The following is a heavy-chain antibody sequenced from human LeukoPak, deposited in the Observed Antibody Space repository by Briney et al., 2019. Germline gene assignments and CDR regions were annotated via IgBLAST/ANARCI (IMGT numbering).Heavy chain of an antibody. CDR3: AKGMTYYDFWSGYYDLHDAFDI. V-gene: IGHV3-30*18. Sequence: GGSLRLSCAASGFTFSSYGMHWVRQAPGKGLGWVAVISYDGSNKYYADSVKGRFTISRDNSKNTLYLQMNSLRAEDTAVYYCAKGMTYYDFWSGYYDLHDAFDIWGQGTMVTVSS. D-gene: IGHD3-3*01. CDR1: GFTFSSYG. J-gene: IGHJ3*02. CDR2: ISYDGSNK.